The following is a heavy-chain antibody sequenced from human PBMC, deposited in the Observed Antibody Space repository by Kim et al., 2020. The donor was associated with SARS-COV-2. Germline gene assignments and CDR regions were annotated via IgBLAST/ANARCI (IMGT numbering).Heavy chain of an antibody. D-gene: IGHD3-10*01. V-gene: IGHV3-23*01. CDR2: ISGSGGST. Sequence: GGSLRLSCAASGFTFSSYAMSWVRQAPGKGLEWVSAISGSGGSTYYADSVKGRFTISRDNSKNTLYLQMNSLRAEDTAVYYCAKDRVLLWFGGGVGGMDVWGQGTTVTVSS. J-gene: IGHJ6*02. CDR3: AKDRVLLWFGGGVGGMDV. CDR1: GFTFSSYA.